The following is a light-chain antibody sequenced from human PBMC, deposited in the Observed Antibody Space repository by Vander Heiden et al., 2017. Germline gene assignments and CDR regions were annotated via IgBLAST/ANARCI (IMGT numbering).Light chain of an antibody. V-gene: IGLV2-11*01. CDR1: SSDVGNYNY. CDR2: DVT. Sequence: QSALTQPRPVSGSPGQSVTISCTGTSSDVGNYNYVSWYQQHPGKAPKLMIYDVTKRPSGVPDRFSGSKSGNTASLTISGLQAEDEADYYCCSYAGSPWVFGGGTKLTVL. J-gene: IGLJ3*02. CDR3: CSYAGSPWV.